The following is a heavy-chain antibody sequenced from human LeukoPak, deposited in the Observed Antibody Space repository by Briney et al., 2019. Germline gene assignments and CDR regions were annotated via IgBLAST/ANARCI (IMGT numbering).Heavy chain of an antibody. CDR1: GGSISSYY. D-gene: IGHD3-3*01. J-gene: IGHJ2*01. CDR2: IYYSGST. CDR3: ARVPHDFWSGYPYWYFDL. Sequence: PSETLSLTCTVSGGSISSYYWSWIRQPPGKGLEWIGYIYYSGSTNYNPSLKSRVTISVDTSKNQFSLKLSSVTAADTAVYYCARVPHDFWSGYPYWYFDLWGRGTLVTVSS. V-gene: IGHV4-59*01.